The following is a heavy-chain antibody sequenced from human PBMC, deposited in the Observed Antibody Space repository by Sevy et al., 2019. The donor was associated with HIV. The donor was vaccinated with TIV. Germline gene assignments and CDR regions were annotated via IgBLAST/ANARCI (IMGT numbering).Heavy chain of an antibody. CDR2: ISGSGGST. D-gene: IGHD4-17*01. V-gene: IGHV3-23*01. CDR1: GFTFSSYA. J-gene: IGHJ4*02. CDR3: AKSPSLYVDYGEYYFDY. Sequence: GGSLRLSCAASGFTFSSYAMSWVRQAPGKGLEWVSAISGSGGSTYYADSVKGRFTISRDNSKNTLYLQMNSLRAEDTAVYYCAKSPSLYVDYGEYYFDYWGQGTLVTVSS.